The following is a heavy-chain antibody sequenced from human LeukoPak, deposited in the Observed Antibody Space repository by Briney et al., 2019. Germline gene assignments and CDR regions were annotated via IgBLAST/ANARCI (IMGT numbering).Heavy chain of an antibody. J-gene: IGHJ3*02. V-gene: IGHV1-46*01. D-gene: IGHD5-24*01. Sequence: ASVKVSCKASGYTFSNYYLHWVRQAPGQGLEWMGLINPTAGNTHYAQRFQGRVTMTRNTSTSTVYMELSSLRSEDTAVYYCARIRDGCNDAYDIWGQGTMVTVSS. CDR2: INPTAGNT. CDR3: ARIRDGCNDAYDI. CDR1: GYTFSNYY.